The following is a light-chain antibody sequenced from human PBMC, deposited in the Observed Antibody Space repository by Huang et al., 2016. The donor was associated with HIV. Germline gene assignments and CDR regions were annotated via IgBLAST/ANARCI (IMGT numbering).Light chain of an antibody. V-gene: IGKV3-20*01. CDR3: QQYGTSPPSLT. Sequence: EIVLTQSPGTLSLSPGGRATLSCRASQSVSGTDLAWYQQNPGQAPRLLIDGTSIRATGIPDRFSGSGSATDFTLTISRLEPEDFAVYYCQQYGTSPPSLTFGGGTKVEIK. CDR1: QSVSGTD. J-gene: IGKJ4*01. CDR2: GTS.